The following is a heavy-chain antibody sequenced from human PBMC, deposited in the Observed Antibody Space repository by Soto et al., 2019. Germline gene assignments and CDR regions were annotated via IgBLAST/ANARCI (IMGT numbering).Heavy chain of an antibody. J-gene: IGHJ6*02. D-gene: IGHD6-19*01. V-gene: IGHV3-13*01. CDR3: ARDIAVAGPYYYHGRDV. CDR2: IGTAGDT. CDR1: GFTFSSYD. Sequence: GGSLRLSCAASGFTFSSYDMHWDRQATGKGLEWVSAIGTAGDTYYPGSVKGRFTISRENAKNSLYLQMNSLRAGDTAVYYCARDIAVAGPYYYHGRDVWGQGTTVTVSS.